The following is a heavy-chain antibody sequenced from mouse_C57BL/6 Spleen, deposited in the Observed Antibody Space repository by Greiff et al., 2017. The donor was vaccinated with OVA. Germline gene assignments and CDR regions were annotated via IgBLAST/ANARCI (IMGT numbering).Heavy chain of an antibody. CDR3: AKLYDYYAMDY. CDR1: GFSFTSYG. D-gene: IGHD2-10*02. CDR2: IWRSESP. Sequence: VQRVESGPGLVQPSQSLSITCTVSGFSFTSYGVHWVRQSPGKGLEWLGVIWRSESPDYNAAFISRLSITKYNFKSQVFFKMNSLQADDTAIYYCAKLYDYYAMDYWGKGTSVTVSS. V-gene: IGHV2-5*01. J-gene: IGHJ4*01.